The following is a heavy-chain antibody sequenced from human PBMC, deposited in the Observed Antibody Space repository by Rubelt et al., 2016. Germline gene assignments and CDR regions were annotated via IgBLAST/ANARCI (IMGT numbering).Heavy chain of an antibody. D-gene: IGHD3-16*01. V-gene: IGHV4-34*08. J-gene: IGHJ5*02. CDR2: ITHSGIT. Sequence: QVQLQQWGAGLLKPSETLSLTCAVYGGTFSGYQWSWIRQPPGKGLEWSGEITHSGITDSNPSLKRRVTISVDPSTTHFSPRRSAGTAAETAVYYGARRGGVCDGGTCSWCDDGGQGSMATVSS. CDR1: GGTFSGYQ. CDR3: ARRGGVCDGGTCSWCDD.